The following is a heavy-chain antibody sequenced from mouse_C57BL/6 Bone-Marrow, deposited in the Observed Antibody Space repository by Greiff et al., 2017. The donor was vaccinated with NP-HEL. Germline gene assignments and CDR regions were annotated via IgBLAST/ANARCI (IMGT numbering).Heavy chain of an antibody. CDR1: GYTFTSYW. V-gene: IGHV1-74*01. J-gene: IGHJ2*01. Sequence: QVHVKQPGAELVKPGASVKVSCKASGYTFTSYWMHWVKQRPGQGLEWIGRIHPSDSDTNYNQKFKGKATLTVDKSSSTAYMQLSSLTSEDSAVYYCAIRYYGSSYGDYWGQGTTLTVSS. CDR3: AIRYYGSSYGDY. D-gene: IGHD1-1*01. CDR2: IHPSDSDT.